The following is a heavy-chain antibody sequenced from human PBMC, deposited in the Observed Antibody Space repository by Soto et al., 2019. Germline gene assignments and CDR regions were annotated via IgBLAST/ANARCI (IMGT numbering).Heavy chain of an antibody. CDR1: GASIIYGGFS. V-gene: IGHV4-30-2*06. D-gene: IGHD5-12*01. Sequence: PSETVSLTCTVPGASIIYGGFSWSWIRQSPGKGLEWIGYISHLESTYFHPSFKSRLTMSIDRTRNQFSLKLSSVTAADMAVYYCARGGGYDSFDYWGQGVLVTVSS. CDR3: ARGGGYDSFDY. CDR2: ISHLEST. J-gene: IGHJ4*02.